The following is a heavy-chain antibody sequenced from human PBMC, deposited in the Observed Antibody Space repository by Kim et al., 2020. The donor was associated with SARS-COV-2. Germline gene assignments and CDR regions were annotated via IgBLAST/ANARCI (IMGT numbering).Heavy chain of an antibody. D-gene: IGHD3-22*01. Sequence: ASVKVSCKVSGYTLTELSMHWVRQAPGKGLEWMGGFDPEDGETIYAQKFQGRVTMTEDTSTDTAYMELSSLRSEDTAVYYCATPDYYDSSGYKQRPWAFDIWGQGTMVTVSS. CDR1: GYTLTELS. V-gene: IGHV1-24*01. J-gene: IGHJ3*02. CDR2: FDPEDGET. CDR3: ATPDYYDSSGYKQRPWAFDI.